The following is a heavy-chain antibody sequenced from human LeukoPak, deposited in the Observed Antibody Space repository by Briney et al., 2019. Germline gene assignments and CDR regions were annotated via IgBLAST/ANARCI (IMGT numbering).Heavy chain of an antibody. V-gene: IGHV4-59*01. CDR2: IYYSGSA. CDR1: GDSISSYY. D-gene: IGHD3-10*01. J-gene: IGHJ3*02. CDR3: ARRGSGSYWTDAFDI. Sequence: SETLSLTCTVSGDSISSYYWSWIRKPPGKGLEWIGSIYYSGSANYNPSLKSRVTISVDTSKNQFSLKLNSVTAADTAVYYCARRGSGSYWTDAFDIWGKGQWSPSLQ.